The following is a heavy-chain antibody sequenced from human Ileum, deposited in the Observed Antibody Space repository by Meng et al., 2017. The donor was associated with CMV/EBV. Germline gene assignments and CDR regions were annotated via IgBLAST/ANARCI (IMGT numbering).Heavy chain of an antibody. CDR2: ITTSGDFV. CDR1: GFSFSNYA. V-gene: IGHV3-21*06. CDR3: AREPSNAAFDI. J-gene: IGHJ3*02. Sequence: SCEGSGFSFSNYAMNWVRQAPGKGLEWVSSITTSGDFVFYADSVRGRFVISRDNAKNSLYLQMNTLKAEETAVYYCAREPSNAAFDIWGQGTMVTVSS.